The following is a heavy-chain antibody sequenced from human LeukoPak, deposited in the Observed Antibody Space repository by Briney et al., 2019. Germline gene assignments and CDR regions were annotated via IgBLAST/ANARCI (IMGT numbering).Heavy chain of an antibody. CDR3: ARVKYYDILTGYDAFDI. CDR1: GGSISSYY. D-gene: IGHD3-9*01. Sequence: SSETLSLTCTVSGGSISSYYWSWIRQPPGKGLEWIGYIYYSGSTNYNPSLKSRVTISVDTSKNQFSLKLSSVTAAGTAVYYCARVKYYDILTGYDAFDIWGQGTMVTVSS. J-gene: IGHJ3*02. V-gene: IGHV4-59*01. CDR2: IYYSGST.